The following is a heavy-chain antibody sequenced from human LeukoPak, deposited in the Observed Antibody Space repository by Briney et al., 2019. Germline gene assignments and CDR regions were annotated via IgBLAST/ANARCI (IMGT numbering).Heavy chain of an antibody. J-gene: IGHJ3*01. CDR2: MRATSGIT. CDR3: ARDDDSYELLTAYAFDL. V-gene: IGHV3-23*01. Sequence: GGSLRLSCAASGFTFSSYAMSWVRQAPGKGLEWVSDMRATSGITFYADSVKGRFTVSRDNAKNTLYLQMNSLRVEDTAVYYCARDDDSYELLTAYAFDLWGQGTMVTVSS. D-gene: IGHD3-9*01. CDR1: GFTFSSYA.